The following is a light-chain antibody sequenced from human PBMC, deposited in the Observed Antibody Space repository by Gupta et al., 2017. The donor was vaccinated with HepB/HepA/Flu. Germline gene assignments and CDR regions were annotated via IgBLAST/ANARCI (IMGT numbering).Light chain of an antibody. CDR3: QQENNSPYT. CDR1: QSISSW. Sequence: DIQMTQSPPTLSASVGDRVTITCRASQSISSWLAWYQQKPGKGPKVLIYKASSLEGGVPSRFSGSGSGTEFTLTISSLQPDDFATYYCQQENNSPYTFGQGTKMDI. CDR2: KAS. V-gene: IGKV1-5*03. J-gene: IGKJ2*01.